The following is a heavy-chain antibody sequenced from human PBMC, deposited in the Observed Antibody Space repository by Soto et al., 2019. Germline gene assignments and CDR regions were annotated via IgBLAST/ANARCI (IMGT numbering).Heavy chain of an antibody. CDR3: ARLVGATTRYYYYGMDV. CDR1: GGSISSSSYY. V-gene: IGHV4-39*01. D-gene: IGHD1-26*01. J-gene: IGHJ6*02. CDR2: IYYSGST. Sequence: SETLSLTCTVSGGSISSSSYYWGWTRQPPGKGLEWIGSIYYSGSTYYNPSLKSRVTISVDTSKNQFSLKLSSVTAADTAVYYCARLVGATTRYYYYGMDVWGQGTTVTVSS.